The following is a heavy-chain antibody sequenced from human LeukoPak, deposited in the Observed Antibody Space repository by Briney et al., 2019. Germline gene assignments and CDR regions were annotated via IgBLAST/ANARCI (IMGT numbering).Heavy chain of an antibody. V-gene: IGHV4-59*01. CDR1: GDSISSYY. CDR3: ARTSLGYYGSGSYYSTEYYFHY. CDR2: IHSSAST. Sequence: PSETLSLTCTVSGDSISSYYWSWIRQPPGRGLAWIGYIHSSASTNYNPSLKSRVTISGDMSKNQFSLKLSSVTAADTAVYYCARTSLGYYGSGSYYSTEYYFHYWGQGTLVTVSS. J-gene: IGHJ4*02. D-gene: IGHD3-10*01.